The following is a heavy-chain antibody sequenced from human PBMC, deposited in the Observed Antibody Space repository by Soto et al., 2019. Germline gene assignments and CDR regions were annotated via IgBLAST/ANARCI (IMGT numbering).Heavy chain of an antibody. CDR2: ISAYNGNT. CDR1: GYTFTSYG. Sequence: ASVKVSCKASGYTFTSYGISWVRQAPGQGLEWMGWISAYNGNTNYAQKLQGRVTMTTDTSTSTAYMELRSLRSDDTAVYYCARASHYYGSGSYPGTGPNDYWGQGTLVTVSS. J-gene: IGHJ4*02. CDR3: ARASHYYGSGSYPGTGPNDY. V-gene: IGHV1-18*01. D-gene: IGHD3-10*01.